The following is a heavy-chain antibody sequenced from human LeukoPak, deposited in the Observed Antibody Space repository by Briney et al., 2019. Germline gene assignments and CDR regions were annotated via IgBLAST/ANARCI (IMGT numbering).Heavy chain of an antibody. CDR1: GFTFDDYA. CDR3: AKGSYYGMDA. Sequence: GRSLRLSCAASGFTFDDYAMHWVRQPPGKGLEWVSGISWNSGSIGYADSVKGRFTISRDNAKNSLYLQMNSLRAEDTALYYCAKGSYYGMDAWGQGTTVTVSS. V-gene: IGHV3-9*01. D-gene: IGHD6-19*01. J-gene: IGHJ6*02. CDR2: ISWNSGSI.